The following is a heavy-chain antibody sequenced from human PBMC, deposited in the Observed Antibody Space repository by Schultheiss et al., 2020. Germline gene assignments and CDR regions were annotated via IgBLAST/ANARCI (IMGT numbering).Heavy chain of an antibody. CDR3: ARLGIVGATGAYLYYYYYGMDV. CDR2: ISYDGSNK. J-gene: IGHJ6*02. CDR1: GFTFSSYG. Sequence: GGSLRLSCAASGFTFSSYGMHWVRQAPGKGLEWVAVISYDGSNKYYADSVKGRFTISRDNSKNTLYLQMNSLRAEDTAVYYCARLGIVGATGAYLYYYYYGMDVWGQGTTVTVSS. D-gene: IGHD1-26*01. V-gene: IGHV3-30*03.